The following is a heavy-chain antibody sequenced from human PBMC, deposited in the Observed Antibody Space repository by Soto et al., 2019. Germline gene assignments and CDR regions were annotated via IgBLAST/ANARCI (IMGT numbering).Heavy chain of an antibody. V-gene: IGHV4-34*01. J-gene: IGHJ3*01. CDR2: INHSGST. CDR3: ARGLMGHDNWYGWCAFDR. D-gene: IGHD1-1*01. Sequence: QVQLQQWGAGLLKPSETLSLTCAVYGGSFSGYYWSWIRQPPGKGLEWIGEINHSGSTNYNPSLKSRVTISVDTSKNQFSLKLSSGTASDTAVYCCARGLMGHDNWYGWCAFDRWFHGTMVTVSS. CDR1: GGSFSGYY.